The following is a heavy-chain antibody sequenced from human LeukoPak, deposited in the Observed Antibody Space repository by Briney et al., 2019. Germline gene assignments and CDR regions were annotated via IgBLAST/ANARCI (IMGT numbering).Heavy chain of an antibody. CDR2: IIPIFGTA. CDR1: GGTFSSYA. Sequence: ASVKVSCKASGGTFSSYAISWVRQAPGQGLEWMGGIIPIFGTANYAQKFQGRVTITADESTSTAYMELSSLRSEDTAVYYCARPNSGYDFVPYGMDVWGQGTTVTVSS. V-gene: IGHV1-69*13. D-gene: IGHD5-12*01. J-gene: IGHJ6*02. CDR3: ARPNSGYDFVPYGMDV.